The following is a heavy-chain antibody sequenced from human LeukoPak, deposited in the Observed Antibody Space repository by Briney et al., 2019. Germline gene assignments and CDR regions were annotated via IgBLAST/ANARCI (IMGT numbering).Heavy chain of an antibody. Sequence: ASVKVSCKASGYTFTNYYMHWVRQAPGQGLEWMGVIDPSAGSTTYAQKFQGRVTMTRDTATSTVYMELSSLRSDDTAVYYCASIYCSSTSCYFWKWFDPWGQGTLVTVSS. J-gene: IGHJ5*02. CDR3: ASIYCSSTSCYFWKWFDP. V-gene: IGHV1-46*01. D-gene: IGHD2-2*01. CDR2: IDPSAGST. CDR1: GYTFTNYY.